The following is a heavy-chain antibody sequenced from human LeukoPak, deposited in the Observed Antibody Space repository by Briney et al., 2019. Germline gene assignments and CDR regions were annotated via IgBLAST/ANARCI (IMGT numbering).Heavy chain of an antibody. D-gene: IGHD2-15*01. CDR2: IKTKANSYAT. J-gene: IGHJ4*02. Sequence: GGSLKLSCAASGFTFSGSPMHWVRQASGKGLEWVGRIKTKANSYATAYAASVKGRFTTSRDDSKNTAYLQMNSLKTEDTAVYYCTRLSNIHCSGGSCYFDYWGQGTLVTVSS. CDR1: GFTFSGSP. V-gene: IGHV3-73*01. CDR3: TRLSNIHCSGGSCYFDY.